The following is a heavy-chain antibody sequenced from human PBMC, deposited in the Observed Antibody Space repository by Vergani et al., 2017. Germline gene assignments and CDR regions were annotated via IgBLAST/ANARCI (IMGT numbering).Heavy chain of an antibody. Sequence: EVQLVQSGAEVKKPGESLRMSCKGSGYSFTSYWISWVRPMPGKGLDWMGRIDPSDSYTHYSPSFQGHVTIYAAKSISTACLQWSSLKASDTAMYYCARWTGIWFGELSEWYFDYWGQGTLVTVSS. CDR2: IDPSDSYT. V-gene: IGHV5-10-1*01. CDR1: GYSFTSYW. CDR3: ARWTGIWFGELSEWYFDY. J-gene: IGHJ4*02. D-gene: IGHD3-10*01.